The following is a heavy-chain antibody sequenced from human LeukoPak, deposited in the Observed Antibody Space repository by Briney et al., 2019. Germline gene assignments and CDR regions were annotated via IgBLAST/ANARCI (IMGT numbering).Heavy chain of an antibody. CDR3: TTIPRVDTGISYY. CDR2: IKSKTDGEAI. Sequence: GGSLRLSCAASGFTFNKAWMTWIRQAPGKGLEGVGRIKSKTDGEAIDYAAPVKGRFIISRDDSKNTVYLQMNSLRTEDTAMYYCTTIPRVDTGISYYWGQGTLVTVSS. D-gene: IGHD5-18*01. V-gene: IGHV3-15*01. J-gene: IGHJ4*02. CDR1: GFTFNKAW.